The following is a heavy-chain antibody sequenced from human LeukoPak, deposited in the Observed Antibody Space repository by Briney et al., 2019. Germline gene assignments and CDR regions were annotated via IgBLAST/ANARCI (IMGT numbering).Heavy chain of an antibody. V-gene: IGHV5-51*01. J-gene: IGHJ5*02. Sequence: GESLKISCKGSGYNFANYWIGWVRQKPGTGLEWMGIIFPGDSDTRYSPSFEGQVTISADKSTSTAYLQWRSLKASDTAMYYCARDYYDPGGFYPGSKWFDPWGQGTPVTVSS. CDR3: ARDYYDPGGFYPGSKWFDP. CDR1: GYNFANYW. CDR2: IFPGDSDT. D-gene: IGHD3-22*01.